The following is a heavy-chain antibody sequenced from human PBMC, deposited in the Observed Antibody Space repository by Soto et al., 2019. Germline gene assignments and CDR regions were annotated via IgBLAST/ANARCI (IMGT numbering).Heavy chain of an antibody. D-gene: IGHD3-16*01. Sequence: QVQLVQSGAEVKKPGASVKVSCKASGYTFTSYGISWVRQAPGQGLEWMGWINAYNGNTNYAQKLQGRVTMTTDTCTGKTYMKMRSLKADATAFCYCARDRFGFDYWGQGTLVTVSS. V-gene: IGHV1-18*01. CDR2: INAYNGNT. CDR3: ARDRFGFDY. J-gene: IGHJ4*02. CDR1: GYTFTSYG.